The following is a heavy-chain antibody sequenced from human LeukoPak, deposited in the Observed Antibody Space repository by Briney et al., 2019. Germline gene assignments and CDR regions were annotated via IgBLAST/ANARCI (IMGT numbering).Heavy chain of an antibody. Sequence: PGGSLRLSCAASGFTFSSYWIHWVRQAPGKGLVWVSRINSDGSSTSYADSVKGRFTISRDNAKTTLYLQMNSLGAEDTAVYYCAPSESYGGHFDYWGQGTLVTVSS. CDR2: INSDGSST. D-gene: IGHD4-17*01. CDR1: GFTFSSYW. J-gene: IGHJ4*02. CDR3: APSESYGGHFDY. V-gene: IGHV3-74*01.